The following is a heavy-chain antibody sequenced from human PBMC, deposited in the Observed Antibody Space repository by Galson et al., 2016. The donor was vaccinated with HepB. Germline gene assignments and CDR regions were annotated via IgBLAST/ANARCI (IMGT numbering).Heavy chain of an antibody. CDR2: ISTYNGNT. CDR3: ARRRSGESPGFYFGYFHH. Sequence: SVKVSCKASGYHFLNYGISWVRQAPGQGLEWMGWISTYNGNTKSAQKVQDRVTMTTDTSTGTGYLELRSLTSEDTAVYYCARRRSGESPGFYFGYFHHWGPGTLVTVSS. V-gene: IGHV1-18*01. D-gene: IGHD3-22*01. J-gene: IGHJ4*02. CDR1: GYHFLNYG.